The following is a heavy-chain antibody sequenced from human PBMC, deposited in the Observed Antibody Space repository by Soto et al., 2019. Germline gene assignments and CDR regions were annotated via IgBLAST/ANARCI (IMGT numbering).Heavy chain of an antibody. D-gene: IGHD1-26*01. V-gene: IGHV5-51*01. CDR1: GYSFTSYW. Sequence: PGESLKISCKGSGYSFTSYWIGWVRQIPGKGLEWMGIIYPGDSDTRYSPSFQGQVTISADKSISTAYLQWSSLKASDTAMYYCARLGGLVGATSLEYYFDYWGQGTLVTVSS. CDR2: IYPGDSDT. J-gene: IGHJ4*02. CDR3: ARLGGLVGATSLEYYFDY.